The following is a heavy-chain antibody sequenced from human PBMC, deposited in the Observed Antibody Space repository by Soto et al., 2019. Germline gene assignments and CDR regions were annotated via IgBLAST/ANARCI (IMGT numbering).Heavy chain of an antibody. CDR3: AKDTLYPVAPHLDY. CDR1: GFTFSSYA. J-gene: IGHJ4*02. D-gene: IGHD3-16*02. CDR2: ISGSGGST. V-gene: IGHV3-23*01. Sequence: GGSLRLSCAASGFTFSSYAMSWVRQAPGKGLEWVSAISGSGGSTYYADSVKGRFTISRDNSKNTLYLQMNSLRAEDTAVCYCAKDTLYPVAPHLDYWGQGTLVTVSS.